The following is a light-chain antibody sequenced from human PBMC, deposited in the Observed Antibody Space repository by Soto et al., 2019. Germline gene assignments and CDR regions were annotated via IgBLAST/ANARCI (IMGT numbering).Light chain of an antibody. J-gene: IGLJ2*01. V-gene: IGLV2-14*03. CDR3: SSYTSSNTLG. CDR2: DVS. Sequence: QSALTQPASMSGSPGQSITISCTGTSSDVGAYNSVSWYQQHPGKAPKLMIYDVSNRPSGVSNRFSGSKSGNTASLTISGLQAEDEADYYCSSYTSSNTLGFGGGTKLTVL. CDR1: SSDVGAYNS.